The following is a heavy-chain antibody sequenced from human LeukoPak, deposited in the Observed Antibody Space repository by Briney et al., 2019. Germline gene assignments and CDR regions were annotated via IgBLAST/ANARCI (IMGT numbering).Heavy chain of an antibody. Sequence: GGSLRLSCAASGFTFSSYSMNWVRQAPGKGLEWVSYISSSSSTIYYADSVKGRFTISRDNAKNSLYLQMNSLRAEDTAVYYCARVPSAGTTREELFDYWGQGTLVTVSS. CDR2: ISSSSSTI. CDR1: GFTFSSYS. J-gene: IGHJ4*02. D-gene: IGHD1-1*01. CDR3: ARVPSAGTTREELFDY. V-gene: IGHV3-48*04.